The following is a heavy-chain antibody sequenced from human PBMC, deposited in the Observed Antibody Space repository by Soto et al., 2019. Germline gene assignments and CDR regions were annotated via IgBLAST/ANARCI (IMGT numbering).Heavy chain of an antibody. Sequence: ASVKVSCKASGYTFTGYYMHWVRQAPGQGLEWMGWINPNSGGTNYAQKFQGRVTMTRDTSISTAYMELSRLRSDDTAVYYCAREGYYDSSGLASYGMDVWGQGTTVTVS. J-gene: IGHJ6*02. D-gene: IGHD3-22*01. CDR2: INPNSGGT. V-gene: IGHV1-2*02. CDR1: GYTFTGYY. CDR3: AREGYYDSSGLASYGMDV.